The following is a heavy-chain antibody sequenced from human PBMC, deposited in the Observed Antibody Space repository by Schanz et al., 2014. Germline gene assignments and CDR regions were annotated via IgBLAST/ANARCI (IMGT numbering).Heavy chain of an antibody. D-gene: IGHD3-10*01. Sequence: EVQLAESGGGLVKPGGSLRLSCAASGFTFSSYAMSWVRQAPGKGLEWVSYVSRSTPDIYYADSVKGRFTMSRDNAKNSVFLQMNSLRAEDTAVYYCARPALWFGDNCFDPWGQGTLVTVSS. CDR2: VSRSTPDI. V-gene: IGHV3-21*01. CDR3: ARPALWFGDNCFDP. J-gene: IGHJ5*02. CDR1: GFTFSSYA.